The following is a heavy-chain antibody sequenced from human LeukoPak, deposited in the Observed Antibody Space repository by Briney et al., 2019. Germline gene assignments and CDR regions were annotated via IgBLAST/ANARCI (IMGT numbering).Heavy chain of an antibody. CDR3: ARDRGNGFDF. Sequence: ASVKVSCKASGYTFTGYYMHWVRQATGQGLEWMGWINTNSGNPTYAQAFTGRFVFSWDTSVSTAYLQISSLKTEDTAVYYCARDRGNGFDFWGQGTLVTVSS. J-gene: IGHJ4*02. D-gene: IGHD1-1*01. CDR1: GYTFTGYY. CDR2: INTNSGNP. V-gene: IGHV7-4-1*02.